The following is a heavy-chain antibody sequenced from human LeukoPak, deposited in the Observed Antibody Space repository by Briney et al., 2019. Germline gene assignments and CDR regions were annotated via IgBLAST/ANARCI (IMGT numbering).Heavy chain of an antibody. CDR3: ARRERGYHLDY. CDR1: GFTFSSYW. CDR2: ISSSSSYI. Sequence: PGGSLRLSCAASGFTFSSYWMSWVRQAPGKGLEWVSSISSSSSYIYYADSVKGRFTISRDSAKNSLYLQMNSLRAEDTAVYYCARRERGYHLDYWGQGTLVTVSS. V-gene: IGHV3-21*01. D-gene: IGHD5-18*01. J-gene: IGHJ4*02.